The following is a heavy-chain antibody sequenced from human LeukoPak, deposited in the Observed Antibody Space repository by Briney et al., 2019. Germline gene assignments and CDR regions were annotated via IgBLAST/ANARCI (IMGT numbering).Heavy chain of an antibody. CDR2: INPNSGGT. V-gene: IGHV1-2*02. CDR1: GYTFTGYY. D-gene: IGHD6-19*01. J-gene: IGHJ5*02. Sequence: ASVKVSCKASGYTFTGYYMHWVRQAPGQGLEWMGWINPNSGGTNYAQKFQGRVTMTRDTSISTAYMELSRLRSDDTAVYYCARDKIVAVAGSHWLDPWGQGTLVTVSS. CDR3: ARDKIVAVAGSHWLDP.